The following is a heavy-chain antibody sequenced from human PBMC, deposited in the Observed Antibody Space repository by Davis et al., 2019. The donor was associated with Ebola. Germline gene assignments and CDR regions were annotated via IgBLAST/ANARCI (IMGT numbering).Heavy chain of an antibody. V-gene: IGHV4-34*01. CDR2: IYHSGST. CDR1: GGSFSGYY. CDR3: ARDEWLVRGNFDY. D-gene: IGHD6-19*01. J-gene: IGHJ4*02. Sequence: SETLSLTCAVYGGSFSGYYWSWIRQPPGKGLEWIGEIYHSGSTNYNPSLKSRVTISVDKSKNQFSLKLSSVTAADTAVYYCARDEWLVRGNFDYWGQGTLVTVSS.